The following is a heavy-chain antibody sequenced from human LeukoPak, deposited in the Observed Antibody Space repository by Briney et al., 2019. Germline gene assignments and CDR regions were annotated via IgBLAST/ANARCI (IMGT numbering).Heavy chain of an antibody. V-gene: IGHV3-49*03. Sequence: PGRSLRLSCTASGFTFGDYGMSWFRQAPGKGLEWVGFIRSKAYSGTTEYAASVKGRFTISRDDSKSIAYVQMNSLKTEDTAVYYCTRQVLRFLEGLYDYWGQGTLVTVSS. CDR1: GFTFGDYG. CDR2: IRSKAYSGTT. J-gene: IGHJ4*02. CDR3: TRQVLRFLEGLYDY. D-gene: IGHD3-3*01.